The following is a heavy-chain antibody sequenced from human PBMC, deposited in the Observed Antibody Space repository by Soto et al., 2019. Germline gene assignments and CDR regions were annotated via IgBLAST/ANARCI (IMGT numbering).Heavy chain of an antibody. CDR2: ISWDGGST. CDR3: AKDYRRYYGSGSYYKRPLHDAFDI. V-gene: IGHV3-43*01. D-gene: IGHD3-10*01. J-gene: IGHJ3*02. Sequence: PGGSLRLSCAASGFTFDDYTMHWVRQAPGKGLEWVSLISWDGGSTYYADSVKGRFTISRDNSKNSLYLQMNSLRTEDTALYYCAKDYRRYYGSGSYYKRPLHDAFDIWGQGTMVTVSS. CDR1: GFTFDDYT.